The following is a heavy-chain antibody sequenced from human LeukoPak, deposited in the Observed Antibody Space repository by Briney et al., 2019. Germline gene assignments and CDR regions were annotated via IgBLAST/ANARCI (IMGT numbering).Heavy chain of an antibody. D-gene: IGHD1-26*01. V-gene: IGHV4-59*01. CDR2: IYYSGST. Sequence: SETLSLTCAVYGGSFSGYYWSWIRQPPGRGLEWIGSIYYSGSTNYNPSLTSRVTISVDTSKNQFSLKLSSVTAADTAVYYCARGRGNYVRWWFDPWGQGTLVTVSS. CDR1: GGSFSGYY. CDR3: ARGRGNYVRWWFDP. J-gene: IGHJ5*02.